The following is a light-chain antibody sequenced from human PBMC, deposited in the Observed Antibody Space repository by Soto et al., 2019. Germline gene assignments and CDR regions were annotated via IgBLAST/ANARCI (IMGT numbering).Light chain of an antibody. CDR1: QGIAPY. V-gene: IGKV1-27*01. CDR3: QKYNSAPLT. CDR2: ARS. Sequence: DVQMTQSPSSLSAFVGDRVTITCRASQGIAPYLAWFQQKPGKVPKLLIYARSTLPSGVPSRFSGSGSGTDFTLTINSLQPEDVGTYYCQKYNSAPLTVGGGTKVEIK. J-gene: IGKJ4*01.